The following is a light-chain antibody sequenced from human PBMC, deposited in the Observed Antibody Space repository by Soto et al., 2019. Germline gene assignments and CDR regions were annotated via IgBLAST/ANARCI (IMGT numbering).Light chain of an antibody. V-gene: IGKV3-20*01. CDR1: QSVSSGY. CDR2: GAS. J-gene: IGKJ4*01. Sequence: EIVLTQSPGTLSLSPGERATLSCRASQSVSSGYLAWYQQQPGQAPRLLIYGASSRATGIPDRFSGSGSGTDFTLTISSLEPEDFGVYYCQQYGSSLPLTFGGGTKVEIK. CDR3: QQYGSSLPLT.